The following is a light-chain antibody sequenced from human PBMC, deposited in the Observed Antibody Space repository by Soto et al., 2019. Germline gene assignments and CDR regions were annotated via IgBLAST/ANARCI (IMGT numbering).Light chain of an antibody. CDR1: QSVSSY. V-gene: IGKV3-11*01. CDR3: QQRSNWPPL. CDR2: DAS. Sequence: EIVLTQSPATLSLSPGERATLSCRASQSVSSYLAWYQQKPGQAPRLLIYDASNRATGIPARFSGSVSGTDFTLTISSLVPEDFAVYYCQQRSNWPPLFGPGTKVDIK. J-gene: IGKJ3*01.